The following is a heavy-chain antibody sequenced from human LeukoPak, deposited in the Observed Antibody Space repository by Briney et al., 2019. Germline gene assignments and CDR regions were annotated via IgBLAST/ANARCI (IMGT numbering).Heavy chain of an antibody. J-gene: IGHJ4*02. V-gene: IGHV3-23*01. D-gene: IGHD3-10*01. CDR3: AXXXVXIRVXXXXFHKEAYYFDS. Sequence: GGSLRLSCAVSGITLSNYGMSWVRQAPGKGLEWVAGLSGSGGGTNYADSVQGRFTISRDNPKNTLYLQMNSLRAEDTAVYFCAXXXVXIRVXXXXFHKEAYYFDSWGQGALVTVSS. CDR1: GITLSNYG. CDR2: LSGSGGGT.